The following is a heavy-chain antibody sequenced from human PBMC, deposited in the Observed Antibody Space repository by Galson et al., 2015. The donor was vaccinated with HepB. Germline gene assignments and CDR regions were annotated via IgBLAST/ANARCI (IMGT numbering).Heavy chain of an antibody. J-gene: IGHJ6*02. V-gene: IGHV3-11*01. CDR2: ISSSGGSI. D-gene: IGHD5-18*01. CDR1: GFTFSDYY. Sequence: SLRLSCAASGFTFSDYYMSWIRQAPGKGLEWVSYISSSGGSIYYADSVKGRFTISRDNAKNSLYLQMNSLRDEDTAVYYCARDLRIQPNYYYYYGMDVWGQGTTVTVSS. CDR3: ARDLRIQPNYYYYYGMDV.